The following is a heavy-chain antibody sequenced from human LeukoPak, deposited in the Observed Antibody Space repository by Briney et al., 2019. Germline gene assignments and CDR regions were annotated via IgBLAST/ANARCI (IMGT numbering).Heavy chain of an antibody. J-gene: IGHJ6*02. D-gene: IGHD5-18*01. CDR1: EFTFGDHA. V-gene: IGHV3-49*04. CDR3: ARGPIQQWLYNGMDV. Sequence: QPGRSLRLSCTASEFTFGDHAMSWVRQAPGKGLEWVGFIRSRAYGGTTEYAPAVKGRFLISRDDSKSIAYPHMNSLKTEDTAVYYCARGPIQQWLYNGMDVWGQGTTVSVFS. CDR2: IRSRAYGGTT.